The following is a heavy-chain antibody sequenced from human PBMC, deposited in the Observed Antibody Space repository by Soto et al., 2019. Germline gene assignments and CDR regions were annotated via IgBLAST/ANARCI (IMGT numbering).Heavy chain of an antibody. D-gene: IGHD6-13*01. Sequence: TSETLSLTCTVSGGSISRYYWNWIRQPPGKGLEWIGDIYYSGSTNYNPSLKSRVTISVDTSKNQFSLRLSSVTAADTAVYYCASRNVAVGSFDYWGQGTLVTVSS. CDR3: ASRNVAVGSFDY. CDR1: GGSISRYY. J-gene: IGHJ4*02. V-gene: IGHV4-59*01. CDR2: IYYSGST.